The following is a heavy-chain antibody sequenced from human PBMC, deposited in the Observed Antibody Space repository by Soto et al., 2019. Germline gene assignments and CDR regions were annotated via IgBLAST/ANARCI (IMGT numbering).Heavy chain of an antibody. V-gene: IGHV3-48*01. CDR1: GFFSTHS. Sequence: EVQLVESGGGLVQPGGSLRLSCAASGFFSTHSMNCVRQAPGKGLEWVSYISSSSSTIYYADSVKGRFTISRDNAKNSLYLQMNSLRAEDTAVYYCARVLLATDRGGVGYWGQGTLVTVSS. J-gene: IGHJ4*02. CDR3: ARVLLATDRGGVGY. CDR2: ISSSSSTI. D-gene: IGHD5-12*01.